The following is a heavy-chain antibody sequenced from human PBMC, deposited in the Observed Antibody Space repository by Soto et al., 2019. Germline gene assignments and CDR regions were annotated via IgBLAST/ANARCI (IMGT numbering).Heavy chain of an antibody. CDR1: GGTFSSYA. J-gene: IGHJ2*01. D-gene: IGHD4-17*01. CDR3: ARHTTVTPWTGYFDL. CDR2: IIPIFGTA. Sequence: QVQLVQSGAEVKKPGSSVKVSCKASGGTFSSYAISWVRQAPGQGLEWMGGIIPIFGTANYAQKFQGRVTITADESTSPAYMELSSLRSEDTAVYYCARHTTVTPWTGYFDLWGRGTLVTVSS. V-gene: IGHV1-69*01.